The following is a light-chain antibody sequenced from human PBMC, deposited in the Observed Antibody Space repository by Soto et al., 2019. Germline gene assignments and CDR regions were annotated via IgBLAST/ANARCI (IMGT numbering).Light chain of an antibody. CDR2: GAS. CDR3: QQYNNWLT. Sequence: EIVLTQSPSTLSLSPGERATVSCRASQSVSKSLAWYQQKPGQAPRLLVYGASSRATGISDRFSGSGSGTEFTLTISSLQSEDFAVYYCQQYNNWLTFGGGTKVDIK. V-gene: IGKV3D-15*01. CDR1: QSVSKS. J-gene: IGKJ4*01.